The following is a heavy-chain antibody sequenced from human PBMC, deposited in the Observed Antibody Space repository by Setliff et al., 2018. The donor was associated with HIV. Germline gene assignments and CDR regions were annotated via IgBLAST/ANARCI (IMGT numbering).Heavy chain of an antibody. CDR2: VSASESS. Sequence: SETLSLTCTVSGGSVSSGNYYWSWVRQPAGKGLEWIGHVSASESSIYNPSLKSRITISVDTSKNQVSLRLTSVTAADTAVYYCARVGDYGSGGWFDPWGQGTLVTVS. V-gene: IGHV4-61*09. CDR1: GGSVSSGNYY. CDR3: ARVGDYGSGGWFDP. J-gene: IGHJ5*02. D-gene: IGHD3-10*01.